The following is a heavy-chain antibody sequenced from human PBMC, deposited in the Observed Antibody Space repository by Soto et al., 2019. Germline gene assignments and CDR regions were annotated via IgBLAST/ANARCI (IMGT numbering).Heavy chain of an antibody. D-gene: IGHD2-15*01. CDR3: ARGGIGYCSGGSCLDAFDI. J-gene: IGHJ3*02. CDR2: IGTAGDT. Sequence: EVQLVESGGGLVQPGGSLRLSCAASGFTFSSYDMHWVRQATGKGLEWVSAIGTAGDTYYPGSVKGRFTISRENAKNSSYLQMNSLRAGDTAVYYCARGGIGYCSGGSCLDAFDIWGQGTMVTVSS. V-gene: IGHV3-13*01. CDR1: GFTFSSYD.